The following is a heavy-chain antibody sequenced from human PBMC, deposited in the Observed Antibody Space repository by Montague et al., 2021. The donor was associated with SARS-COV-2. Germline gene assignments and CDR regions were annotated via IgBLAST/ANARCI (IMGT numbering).Heavy chain of an antibody. CDR3: ARQGRGILTGYPWFDY. D-gene: IGHD3-9*01. J-gene: IGHJ4*02. V-gene: IGHV6-1*01. CDR2: TYYRSKWYN. CDR1: GDSVSRNSAA. Sequence: CAISGDSVSRNSAAWNWIRQSPSRGLEWLGRTYYRSKWYNDYAVSVKSRITINPDTSKNQISLQLNSVTPEDTAVYYCARQGRGILTGYPWFDYWGQGTLVTVSS.